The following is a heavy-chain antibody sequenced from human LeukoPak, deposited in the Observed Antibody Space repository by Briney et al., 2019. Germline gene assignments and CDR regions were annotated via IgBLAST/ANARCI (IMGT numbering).Heavy chain of an antibody. CDR1: GGSFSGYY. J-gene: IGHJ4*02. V-gene: IGHV4-59*10. CDR2: MYISGST. D-gene: IGHD3-22*01. CDR3: ARGSSGYYYG. Sequence: PSETLSLTCAVYGGSFSGYYWRWIRQPAGKGLEWIGRMYISGSTNYNPSLKSRVTMSLDTSKNQFSLKLSSVTAADTAVYYCARGSSGYYYGWGQGTLVTVSS.